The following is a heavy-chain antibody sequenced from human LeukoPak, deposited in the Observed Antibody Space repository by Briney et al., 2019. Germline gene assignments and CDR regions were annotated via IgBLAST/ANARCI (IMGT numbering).Heavy chain of an antibody. V-gene: IGHV3-11*04. Sequence: GGSLRLSCEASGFSFSNYFMSWIRQAPGKGLEGVSYITNSGRSTNYADAVKGRFTISRDNVKKSVYLEMTDLRAEDTAVYYCAREDSGNYYVFDSWGQGTLVTVSS. CDR3: AREDSGNYYVFDS. CDR2: ITNSGRST. CDR1: GFSFSNYF. J-gene: IGHJ4*02. D-gene: IGHD1-26*01.